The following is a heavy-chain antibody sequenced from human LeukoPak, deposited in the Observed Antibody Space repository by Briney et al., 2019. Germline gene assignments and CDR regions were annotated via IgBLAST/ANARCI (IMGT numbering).Heavy chain of an antibody. Sequence: GGSLRLSCAASGFTFTSYSMNWVRQAPGKGLEWVSTISGGGGSTYYADSVKGRFTISRDNSKNTLYLQVNSLRAEDTAVYYCAKGGKWDVTPFDYWGQGTLVAVSS. CDR2: ISGGGGST. J-gene: IGHJ4*02. CDR1: GFTFTSYS. V-gene: IGHV3-23*01. CDR3: AKGGKWDVTPFDY. D-gene: IGHD1-26*01.